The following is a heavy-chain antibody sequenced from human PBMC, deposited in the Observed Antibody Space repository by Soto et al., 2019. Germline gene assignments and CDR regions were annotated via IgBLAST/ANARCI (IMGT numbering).Heavy chain of an antibody. Sequence: GGSLRLSCAASGLTFSSYSMNWVHQAPGKGLEWVSSISSSSSYIYYADSVKGRFTISRDNAKNSLYLQMNSLRAEDTAVYYCARFGAVAGKGPISYGMDVWGQGTTVTVSS. J-gene: IGHJ6*02. D-gene: IGHD6-19*01. V-gene: IGHV3-21*01. CDR2: ISSSSSYI. CDR3: ARFGAVAGKGPISYGMDV. CDR1: GLTFSSYS.